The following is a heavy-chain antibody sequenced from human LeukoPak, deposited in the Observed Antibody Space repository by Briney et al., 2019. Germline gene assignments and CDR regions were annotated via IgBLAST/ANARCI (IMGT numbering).Heavy chain of an antibody. CDR2: INHSGST. J-gene: IGHJ5*02. Sequence: KPSETLSLTCAVYGGSFSGYYWSWIRQPPGKGLEWIGEINHSGSTNYNPSLKSRVTISVDTSKNQFSLKLSSVTAADTAVYYCARDQGGIVVVPAAMRKDWFDPWGQGTLVTVSS. CDR1: GGSFSGYY. D-gene: IGHD2-2*01. V-gene: IGHV4-34*01. CDR3: ARDQGGIVVVPAAMRKDWFDP.